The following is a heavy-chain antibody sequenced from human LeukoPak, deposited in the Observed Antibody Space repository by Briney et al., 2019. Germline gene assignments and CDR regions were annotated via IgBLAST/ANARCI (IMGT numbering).Heavy chain of an antibody. V-gene: IGHV5-10-1*01. D-gene: IGHD2-2*01. J-gene: IGHJ5*02. Sequence: GESLRISCKGSGYSFTSYWISWVRQMPGKGLEWMGRIDPSDSYTNYSPSFQGHVTISADKSISTAYLQWSSLKASDTAMYYCARRALKYCSSTSCPFDWFDPWGQGTLVTVSS. CDR1: GYSFTSYW. CDR3: ARRALKYCSSTSCPFDWFDP. CDR2: IDPSDSYT.